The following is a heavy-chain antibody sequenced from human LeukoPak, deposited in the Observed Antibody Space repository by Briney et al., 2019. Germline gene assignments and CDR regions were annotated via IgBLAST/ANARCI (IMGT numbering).Heavy chain of an antibody. CDR1: GGSFSGYY. D-gene: IGHD6-19*01. CDR2: INHSGST. V-gene: IGHV4-34*01. Sequence: SETLSLTCAVYGGSFSGYYWSWIRQLPGKGLEWIGEINHSGSTNYNPSLKSRVTISVDTSKNQFSLKLSSVTAADTAVYYCARGSKSFIAVATRTLDYWGQGTLVTVSS. CDR3: ARGSKSFIAVATRTLDY. J-gene: IGHJ4*02.